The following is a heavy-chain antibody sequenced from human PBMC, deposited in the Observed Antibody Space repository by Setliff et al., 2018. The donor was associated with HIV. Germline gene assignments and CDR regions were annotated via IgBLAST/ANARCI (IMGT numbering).Heavy chain of an antibody. Sequence: SETLSLTCTVSGGSISSSSYYWGWIRQPPGKGLEWIGEIYHSGSINHNPSLRSRVIMSVDKSKNQFSLRLTSVTAADTAVYFCARDNSVGSGWRLDAFDIWGQGTMVTVSS. CDR2: IYHSGSI. CDR3: ARDNSVGSGWRLDAFDI. D-gene: IGHD6-19*01. J-gene: IGHJ3*02. V-gene: IGHV4-39*07. CDR1: GGSISSSSYY.